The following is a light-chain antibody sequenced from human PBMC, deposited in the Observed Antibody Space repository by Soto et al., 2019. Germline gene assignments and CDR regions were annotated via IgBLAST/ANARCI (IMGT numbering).Light chain of an antibody. Sequence: EIVLTQSPGTLSLSPGERATLSCRASQSVSSSYLAWYQQKPGQAPRVLIHGASSRATGIPDRFSGSGSGTDFTLTISRLEPEDFAVYYCQQYGRTSWTFGQGTKVEIK. J-gene: IGKJ1*01. CDR2: GAS. CDR1: QSVSSSY. V-gene: IGKV3-20*01. CDR3: QQYGRTSWT.